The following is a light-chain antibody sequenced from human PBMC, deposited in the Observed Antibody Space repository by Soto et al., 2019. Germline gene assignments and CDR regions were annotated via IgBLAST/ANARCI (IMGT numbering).Light chain of an antibody. CDR2: GNN. CDR3: AAWDGSLNNVL. CDR1: GSSIGTNT. J-gene: IGLJ2*01. V-gene: IGLV1-44*01. Sequence: QSVLTQPPSASGTPGQRVTISCSGSGSSIGTNTVNWYRQLQGTAPKLLIYGNNQRPSGVPDRFSGSKSGTSASLAISGLPSEDEAEYYCAAWDGSLNNVLFGGGTKLTVL.